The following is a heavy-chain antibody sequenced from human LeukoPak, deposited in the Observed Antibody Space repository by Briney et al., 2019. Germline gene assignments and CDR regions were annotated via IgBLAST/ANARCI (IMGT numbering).Heavy chain of an antibody. J-gene: IGHJ3*02. CDR2: INPSGGST. Sequence: ASVKVSCKASGYTFTSYYMHWVRQAPGQGLEWMGIINPSGGSTSYTQKFQGRVTMTRDTSTSTVYMELSSLRSEDTAVYYCARVHYDSSGYYYVGTFDIWGQGTMVTVSS. D-gene: IGHD3-22*01. V-gene: IGHV1-46*01. CDR1: GYTFTSYY. CDR3: ARVHYDSSGYYYVGTFDI.